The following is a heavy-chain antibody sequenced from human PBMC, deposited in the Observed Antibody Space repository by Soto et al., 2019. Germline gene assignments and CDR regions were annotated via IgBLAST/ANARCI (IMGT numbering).Heavy chain of an antibody. CDR2: IYYSGST. CDR3: ARTPTYYCSSTSCCSYYYGMDV. Sequence: SETLSLTCTVSGGSISSSSYYWGWIRQPPGKGLEWIGSIYYSGSTYYNPSLKSRVTISVDTSKNQFSLKLSSVTAADTAVYYCARTPTYYCSSTSCCSYYYGMDVWGQGTTVTVSS. V-gene: IGHV4-39*01. D-gene: IGHD2-2*01. J-gene: IGHJ6*02. CDR1: GGSISSSSYY.